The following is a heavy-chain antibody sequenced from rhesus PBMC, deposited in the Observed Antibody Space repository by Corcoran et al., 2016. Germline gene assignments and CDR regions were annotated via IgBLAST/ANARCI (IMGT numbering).Heavy chain of an antibody. Sequence: QVQLQESGPGLVKPSETLSLTCAVSGDSISGDYDWSWIHRPPGKGLEWIGYIYGSIVGSSYTPSLNKRVPISKDTSKNNFSLKLSSVTAADTALYYCARRRSFSPFDYWGQGALVTVSS. CDR1: GDSISGDYD. CDR2: IYGSIVGS. D-gene: IGHD6-19*01. J-gene: IGHJ4*01. V-gene: IGHV4-76*01. CDR3: ARRRSFSPFDY.